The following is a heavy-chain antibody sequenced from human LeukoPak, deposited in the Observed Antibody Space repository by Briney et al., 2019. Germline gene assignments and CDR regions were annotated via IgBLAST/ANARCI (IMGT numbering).Heavy chain of an antibody. CDR2: INADGSST. Sequence: GGSLRLSCAASGFTFSSYWMHWVRQAPGKGLVWVSRINADGSSTSYADSVKGRFTISRDNAKNTLYLQMNSLRAEDTAVYYCARGSGYYGNWFDPWGRGTLVTVSS. D-gene: IGHD3-3*01. J-gene: IGHJ5*02. CDR3: ARGSGYYGNWFDP. V-gene: IGHV3-74*01. CDR1: GFTFSSYW.